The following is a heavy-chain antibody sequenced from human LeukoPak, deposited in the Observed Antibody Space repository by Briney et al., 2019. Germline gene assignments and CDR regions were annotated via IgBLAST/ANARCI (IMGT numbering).Heavy chain of an antibody. V-gene: IGHV3-64*01. CDR1: GFTFSSYA. J-gene: IGHJ4*02. Sequence: GGSLRLSCAASGFTFSSYAMHWVRQAPGKGLEYVSAISSNGGSTYYANSVKGRFTISRDNSKNTLYLQMGSLRAEDMAVYYCARDSTSGYDYVRFCFDYWGQGTLVTVSS. D-gene: IGHD5-12*01. CDR2: ISSNGGST. CDR3: ARDSTSGYDYVRFCFDY.